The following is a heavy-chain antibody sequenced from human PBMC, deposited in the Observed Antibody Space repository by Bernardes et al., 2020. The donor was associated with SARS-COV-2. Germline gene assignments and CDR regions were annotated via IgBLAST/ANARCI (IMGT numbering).Heavy chain of an antibody. CDR3: ARDRTYYDFWSGYYGVYYYYGMDV. CDR2: IWYDGSNK. D-gene: IGHD3-3*01. Sequence: GGSLRLSCAASGFTFSSYGMHWVRQAPGKGLEWVAVIWYDGSNKYYADSVKGRFTISRDNSKNTLYLQMNSLRAEDTAVYYCARDRTYYDFWSGYYGVYYYYGMDVWGQGTTVTVSS. CDR1: GFTFSSYG. J-gene: IGHJ6*02. V-gene: IGHV3-33*01.